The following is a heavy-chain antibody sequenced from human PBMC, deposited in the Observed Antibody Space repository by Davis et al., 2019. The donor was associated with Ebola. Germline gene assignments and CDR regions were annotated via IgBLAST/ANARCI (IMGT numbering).Heavy chain of an antibody. Sequence: SETLSLTCAVSGGSISSSNWWSWVRQPPGKGLEWIGEIYHSGSTNYNPSLKSRVTISVDTPKNQFSLKVKSVTAADTAVYYCASAPLIATPGALWFDPWGPGTRVTVSS. D-gene: IGHD6-13*01. CDR3: ASAPLIATPGALWFDP. CDR1: GGSISSSNW. V-gene: IGHV4-4*02. J-gene: IGHJ5*02. CDR2: IYHSGST.